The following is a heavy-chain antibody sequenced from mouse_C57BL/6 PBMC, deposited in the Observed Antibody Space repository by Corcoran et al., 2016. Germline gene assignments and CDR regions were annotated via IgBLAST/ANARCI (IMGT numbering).Heavy chain of an antibody. V-gene: IGHV3-6*01. CDR1: GYSITSGYY. CDR2: ISYDGSN. D-gene: IGHD2-13*01. J-gene: IGHJ2*01. CDR3: ARFDFYYFDY. Sequence: DVQLQESGPGLVKPSQSLSLTCSVTGYSITSGYYWNWIRQFPGNKLEWMGYISYDGSNNYNPSLKNRISITRDTSKNQVFLKLNSVTTEDTATYYCARFDFYYFDYWGQGTTLTVSS.